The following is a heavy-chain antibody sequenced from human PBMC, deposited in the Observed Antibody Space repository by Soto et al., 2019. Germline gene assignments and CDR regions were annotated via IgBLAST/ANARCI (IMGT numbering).Heavy chain of an antibody. D-gene: IGHD3-22*01. CDR2: IIPILGIA. V-gene: IGHV1-69*02. CDR3: AGHGPKKKWLTPHYYYMDV. CDR1: GGTFSSYT. Sequence: QVQLVQSGAEVKKPGSSVKVSCKASGGTFSSYTISWVRQAPGQGLEWMGRIIPILGIANYAQKFQGRVTITADKSTSTAYMELSSLRSEDTAVYYCAGHGPKKKWLTPHYYYMDVWGKGTTVTVSS. J-gene: IGHJ6*03.